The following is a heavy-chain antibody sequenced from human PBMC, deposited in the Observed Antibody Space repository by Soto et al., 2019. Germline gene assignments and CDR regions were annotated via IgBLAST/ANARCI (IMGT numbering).Heavy chain of an antibody. CDR3: TLYWGPPVTHGYDS. V-gene: IGHV4-31*03. J-gene: IGHJ5*01. Sequence: SETLSLTCTVSGGSVTSGGYYWSWIRHCPGKGLEWVGYIYSSGDTNYNPSLNSRVAMSVDTSKNQFSLQLTSVTVADTAIYYCTLYWGPPVTHGYDSWGQGILVTVSS. D-gene: IGHD7-27*01. CDR1: GGSVTSGGYY. CDR2: IYSSGDT.